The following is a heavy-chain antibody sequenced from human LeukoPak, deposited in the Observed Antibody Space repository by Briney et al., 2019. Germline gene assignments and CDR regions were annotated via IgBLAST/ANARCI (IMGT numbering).Heavy chain of an antibody. Sequence: SSETLSLTCAVYGGSFSGYYWSWIRQPPGKGLEWIGYIYYSGSTNYNPSLKSRVTISVDTSKNQFSLKLSSVTAADTAVYYCARADSGSYSYYFDYWGQGTLVTVSS. V-gene: IGHV4-59*01. CDR3: ARADSGSYSYYFDY. CDR2: IYYSGST. CDR1: GGSFSGYY. J-gene: IGHJ4*02. D-gene: IGHD1-26*01.